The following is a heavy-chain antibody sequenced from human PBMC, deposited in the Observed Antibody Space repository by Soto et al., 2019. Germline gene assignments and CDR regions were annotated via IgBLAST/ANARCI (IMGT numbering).Heavy chain of an antibody. Sequence: QVQLVESGGGVVQPGRSLRLSCAASGFSFSRYGMHWVRQAPGKGLEWVAVLSYDGRDKHYADSVKGRFTISRDNSKNTLYLQMNSLRAEDTAVYYCAKDRDTYGSSHYFDSWGQGTLVTVS. J-gene: IGHJ4*02. D-gene: IGHD3-10*01. V-gene: IGHV3-30*18. CDR2: LSYDGRDK. CDR3: AKDRDTYGSSHYFDS. CDR1: GFSFSRYG.